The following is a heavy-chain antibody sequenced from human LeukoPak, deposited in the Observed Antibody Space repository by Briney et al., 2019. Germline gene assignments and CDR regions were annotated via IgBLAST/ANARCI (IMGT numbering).Heavy chain of an antibody. D-gene: IGHD1-26*01. CDR3: AREPGIVGATPWFDP. CDR1: GYTFTSYG. Sequence: GASVKVSCKASGYTFTSYGISWVRQAPGQGLEWMGWISAYNGNTNYAQKLQGRVTMTTDTSTSTAYMELRSLRSDDTAVYYCAREPGIVGATPWFDPWGQGTLVTVSS. V-gene: IGHV1-18*01. CDR2: ISAYNGNT. J-gene: IGHJ5*02.